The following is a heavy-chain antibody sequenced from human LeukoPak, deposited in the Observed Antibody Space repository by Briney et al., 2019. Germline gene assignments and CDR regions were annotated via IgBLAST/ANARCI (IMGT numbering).Heavy chain of an antibody. CDR3: AKTVVGTTLQAYYYYMDV. CDR1: GYTFTSYA. J-gene: IGHJ6*03. D-gene: IGHD1-26*01. CDR2: INTNTGNP. V-gene: IGHV7-4-1*02. Sequence: GASVKVSCKASGYTFTSYAMNWVRQAPGQGLEWMGWINTNTGNPTYAQGFTGRFVFSLDTSVSTAYLQISSLKASDTAMYYCAKTVVGTTLQAYYYYMDVWGKGTAVTISS.